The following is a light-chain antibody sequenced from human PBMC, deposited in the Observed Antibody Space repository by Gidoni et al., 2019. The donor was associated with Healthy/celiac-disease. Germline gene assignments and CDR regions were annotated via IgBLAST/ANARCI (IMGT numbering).Light chain of an antibody. V-gene: IGKV4-1*01. CDR3: QQYYSTPV. Sequence: DIVMTQSPDSLAVSLGERATINCKSSQSVLYSSNNKNYLAWYQQKPGQPPKLLIYWASTRESGVPDRFIGSGSGTDFTLTISSLQAEDVAVYYCQQYYSTPVFXGXTKVEIK. CDR1: QSVLYSSNNKNY. J-gene: IGKJ4*01. CDR2: WAS.